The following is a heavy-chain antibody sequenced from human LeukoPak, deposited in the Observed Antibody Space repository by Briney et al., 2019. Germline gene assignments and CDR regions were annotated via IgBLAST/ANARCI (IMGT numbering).Heavy chain of an antibody. J-gene: IGHJ5*02. Sequence: PGGSLRLSCAASGFTFSSYSMNWVRQAPGKGLEWVSSISSSSSYIYYADSVKGRFTISRDNAKNSLYLQMNSLRAEDTAVYYCARDSSSFYNWFDPWGQGTLVTVSS. CDR1: GFTFSSYS. V-gene: IGHV3-21*01. CDR3: ARDSSSFYNWFDP. CDR2: ISSSSSYI. D-gene: IGHD6-13*01.